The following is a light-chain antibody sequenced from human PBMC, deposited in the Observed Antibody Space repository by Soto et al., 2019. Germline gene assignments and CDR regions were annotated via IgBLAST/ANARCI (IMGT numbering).Light chain of an antibody. CDR2: GNN. CDR3: QSYDTTLSGGSV. J-gene: IGLJ1*01. CDR1: SSNIGAGFD. V-gene: IGLV1-40*01. Sequence: QSVLTQSPSVSGAPGQRVSISCTGTSSNIGAGFDVHWYQQLPATAPKLLIYGNNNRPSGAPDRFSGSKSGTSASLAITGLQAEDESDYYCQSYDTTLSGGSVFGTGTKLTVL.